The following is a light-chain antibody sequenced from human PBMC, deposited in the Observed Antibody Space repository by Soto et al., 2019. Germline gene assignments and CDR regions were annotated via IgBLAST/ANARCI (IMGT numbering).Light chain of an antibody. V-gene: IGLV1-51*01. J-gene: IGLJ2*01. Sequence: QSVLTQPPSVSAAPGQKVTISCSGSSSNIGNNYVSWYQQLPGTAPRLLIFDNDRRFSGIPDRVSASKSDTSATLGITGRQTGDEADYYCATWDSSLGAVVFGGGTKLTVL. CDR3: ATWDSSLGAVV. CDR2: DND. CDR1: SSNIGNNY.